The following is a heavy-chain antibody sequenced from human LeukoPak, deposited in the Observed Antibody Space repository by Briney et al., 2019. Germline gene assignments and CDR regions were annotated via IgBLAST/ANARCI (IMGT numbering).Heavy chain of an antibody. CDR2: IRYDGSNK. Sequence: PGGSLRLSCAGSVFTFSSYGMHWVRQAPGKGLEWVAFIRYDGSNKYYADSVKGRFTISRDNSKHTLYLQMNSLRAEDTAVYYCANLKYSSDYWGQGTLVTVSS. D-gene: IGHD5-18*01. CDR3: ANLKYSSDY. V-gene: IGHV3-30*02. CDR1: VFTFSSYG. J-gene: IGHJ4*02.